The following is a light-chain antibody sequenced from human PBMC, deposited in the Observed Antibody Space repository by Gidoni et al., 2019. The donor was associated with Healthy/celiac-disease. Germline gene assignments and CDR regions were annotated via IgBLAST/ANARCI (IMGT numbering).Light chain of an antibody. CDR1: QSISSW. V-gene: IGKV1-5*03. J-gene: IGKJ4*01. CDR2: KAS. Sequence: DIQMTQSPSTLYASVGDRVTIPCRASQSISSWLAWYQQKPGKAPKLLIYKASSLESGVPSRFSGSGSGTEFTLTISSLQPDDFATYYCQQYNSYWTFGGGTKVEIK. CDR3: QQYNSYWT.